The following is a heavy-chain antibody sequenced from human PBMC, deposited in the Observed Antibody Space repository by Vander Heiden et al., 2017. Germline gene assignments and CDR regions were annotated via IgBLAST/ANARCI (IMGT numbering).Heavy chain of an antibody. V-gene: IGHV3-21*01. J-gene: IGHJ6*02. CDR1: GFTFSSYS. CDR2: ISSSSSYI. Sequence: EVQLVESGGGLVKPGGSLRLSCAASGFTFSSYSMNWVRQAPGKGLEWVSSISSSSSYIDYADSVKGRFTISRDNAKNSLYLQMNSLRAEDTAVYYCARDRGDFWSGYYYDGMDVWGQGTTVTVSS. D-gene: IGHD3-3*01. CDR3: ARDRGDFWSGYYYDGMDV.